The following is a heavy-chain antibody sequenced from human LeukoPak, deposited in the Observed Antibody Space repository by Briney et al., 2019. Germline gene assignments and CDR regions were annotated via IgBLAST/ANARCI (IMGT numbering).Heavy chain of an antibody. CDR3: ARGALTYYYDSSGVRLDY. CDR2: INPSGGST. D-gene: IGHD3-22*01. Sequence: ASVKVSCKASGYSFTSNYIHWVRQTPGQGLEWMGIINPSGGSTSYAQKFQGRVTMTRDTSTSTVYMELSSLRSEDTAVYYCARGALTYYYDSSGVRLDYWGQGTLVTVSS. V-gene: IGHV1-46*01. CDR1: GYSFTSNY. J-gene: IGHJ4*02.